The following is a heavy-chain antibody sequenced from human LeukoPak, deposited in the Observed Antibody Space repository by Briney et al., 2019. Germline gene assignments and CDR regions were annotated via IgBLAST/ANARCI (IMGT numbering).Heavy chain of an antibody. J-gene: IGHJ6*03. CDR1: GFTFNGYW. Sequence: GGSLRLSCAASGFTFNGYWMSWVRQAPGKGLEWVANIKEDGSEKYYVDSVKGRFTISRDNAKNSLYLQMNSLRAEDTAVYYCARVKQRPGRLLGRDTTYYYFYHMDVWGNGTTVTVSS. D-gene: IGHD6-25*01. V-gene: IGHV3-7*01. CDR2: IKEDGSEK. CDR3: ARVKQRPGRLLGRDTTYYYFYHMDV.